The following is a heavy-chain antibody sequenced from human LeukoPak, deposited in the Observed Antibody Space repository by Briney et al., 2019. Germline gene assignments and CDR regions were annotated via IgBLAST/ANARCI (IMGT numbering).Heavy chain of an antibody. Sequence: PGRSLRLSCAASGFTFSSYAMHWVRQVPGKGLEWVAVISNVGSNKYYADSVKGRFTISRDNSKNTLDLQMNSLRAEDTAVYYCARVTYSGYDLGQPYYYGMDVWGQGTTVTVSS. CDR3: ARVTYSGYDLGQPYYYGMDV. J-gene: IGHJ6*02. V-gene: IGHV3-30-3*01. CDR1: GFTFSSYA. CDR2: ISNVGSNK. D-gene: IGHD5-12*01.